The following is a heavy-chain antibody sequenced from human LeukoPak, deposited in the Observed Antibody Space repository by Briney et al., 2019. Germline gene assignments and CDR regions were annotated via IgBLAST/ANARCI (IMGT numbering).Heavy chain of an antibody. J-gene: IGHJ4*02. CDR2: IYVGGTT. CDR3: ARAIKPPLVWGSVLYPYYFGN. Sequence: AGGSLRLSCAASGFTVNSDYMSWVRQGPGKELESVSVIYVGGTTYYTDSVKGRFTISRDNSKNTLYLQMNSLRVDDTAVYYCARAIKPPLVWGSVLYPYYFGNWGQGTLVTVSS. V-gene: IGHV3-53*01. CDR1: GFTVNSDY. D-gene: IGHD3-16*01.